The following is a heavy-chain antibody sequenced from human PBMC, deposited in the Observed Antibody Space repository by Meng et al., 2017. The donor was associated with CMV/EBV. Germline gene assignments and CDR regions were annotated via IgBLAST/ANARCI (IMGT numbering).Heavy chain of an antibody. V-gene: IGHV3-48*03. CDR1: GFTFSSYE. CDR2: ISSSGSTI. J-gene: IGHJ6*02. D-gene: IGHD6-13*01. Sequence: GGSLRLSCAASGFTFSSYEMNWVRQAPGKGLEWVSYISSSGSTIYYADSVKGRFTISRDKAKNSLYLQMNSLRAEDTAVYYCARNGGGRGAAAPWLIYYYYGMDVWGQGTTVTVSS. CDR3: ARNGGGRGAAAPWLIYYYYGMDV.